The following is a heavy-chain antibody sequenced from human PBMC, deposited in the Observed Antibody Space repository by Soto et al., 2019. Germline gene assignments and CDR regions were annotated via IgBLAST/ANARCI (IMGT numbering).Heavy chain of an antibody. J-gene: IGHJ3*01. D-gene: IGHD6-19*01. CDR1: GGSFSGYF. CDR3: ARGGSSDWQVAFDF. CDR2: VNHNGRN. Sequence: SETLSLTCAVYGGSFSGYFWNWIRQTPGKGLEWIGKVNHNGRNNYNPSLKSRVTTSLDMSKNQISLKLTSVTAADTAVYYCARGGSSDWQVAFDFWGQGTMVTVSS. V-gene: IGHV4-34*01.